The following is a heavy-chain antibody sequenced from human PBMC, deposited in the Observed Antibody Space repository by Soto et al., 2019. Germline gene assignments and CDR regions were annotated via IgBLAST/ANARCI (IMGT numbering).Heavy chain of an antibody. J-gene: IGHJ6*02. Sequence: QVQLVQSGAEVKKPGASVKVSCKASGYTFTSYGISWVRQAPGQGLEWMRWISAYNGNTNYAQKLQGRVTTTTDPSTSRAYMELSSLRSDDSAVYYCARDQYYDILTGYYKDYYYGMDVWGQGTTVTVSS. D-gene: IGHD3-9*01. V-gene: IGHV1-18*01. CDR2: ISAYNGNT. CDR3: ARDQYYDILTGYYKDYYYGMDV. CDR1: GYTFTSYG.